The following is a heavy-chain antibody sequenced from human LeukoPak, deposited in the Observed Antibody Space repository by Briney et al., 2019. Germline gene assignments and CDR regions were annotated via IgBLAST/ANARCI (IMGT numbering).Heavy chain of an antibody. D-gene: IGHD6-19*01. CDR1: GFTFSSYA. J-gene: IGHJ4*02. V-gene: IGHV3-23*01. Sequence: GGSLRLSCAASGFTFSSYAMSWVRQAPGEGLEWVSAISGSGGSTYYADSVKGRFTISRDNSKNTLYLQMNSLRAEDTAVYYCAKPQWLDRDGFDYWGQGTLVTVSS. CDR3: AKPQWLDRDGFDY. CDR2: ISGSGGST.